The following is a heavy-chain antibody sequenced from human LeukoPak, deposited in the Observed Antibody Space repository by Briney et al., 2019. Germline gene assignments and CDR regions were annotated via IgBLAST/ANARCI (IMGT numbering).Heavy chain of an antibody. CDR2: ISAYNGNT. CDR1: GYTFTSYG. J-gene: IGHJ6*02. D-gene: IGHD6-19*01. CDR3: ARESGSSGWIPVLRSSPYYYYGMDV. V-gene: IGHV1-18*01. Sequence: GASVKVSCKASGYTFTSYGISWVRQAPGQGLEWMGWISAYNGNTNYAQELQGRVTMTTDTSTSTAYMELRSLRSDDTAVYYCARESGSSGWIPVLRSSPYYYYGMDVWGQGTTVTVSS.